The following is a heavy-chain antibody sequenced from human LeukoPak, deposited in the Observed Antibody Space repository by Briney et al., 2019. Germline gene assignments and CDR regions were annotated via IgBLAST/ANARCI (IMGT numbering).Heavy chain of an antibody. CDR2: ISGSGGST. CDR1: GFTFSSYA. J-gene: IGHJ6*02. Sequence: GASLRLSCAASGFTFSSYAMSWVRQAPGKGLEWVSVISGSGGSTYYADSVKGRFTISRDNSKNTLYLQMNSLRAEDTAVYYCAKGPGPAGSTSYGMEVWGLGTTVTVSS. CDR3: AKGPGPAGSTSYGMEV. D-gene: IGHD2-2*01. V-gene: IGHV3-23*01.